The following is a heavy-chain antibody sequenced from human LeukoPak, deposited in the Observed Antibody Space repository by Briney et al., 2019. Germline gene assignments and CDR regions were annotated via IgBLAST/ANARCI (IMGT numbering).Heavy chain of an antibody. Sequence: PGGSLRLSCAASGFTFSTCAMHWVRQAPGKGLEYVAAISGNGDSTYYANSVKGRFTISRDNSKNTLYLQMNSLRAEDTAVYYCVRDASWGQGTLVTVSS. CDR1: GFTFSTCA. CDR2: ISGNGDST. V-gene: IGHV3-64*01. J-gene: IGHJ4*02. CDR3: VRDAS.